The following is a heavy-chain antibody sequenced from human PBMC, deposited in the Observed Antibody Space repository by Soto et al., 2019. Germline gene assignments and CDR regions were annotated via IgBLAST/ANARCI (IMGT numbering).Heavy chain of an antibody. Sequence: PGGSLRLSCAASGFTFSSYSMNWVRQAPGKGLEWVSYISSSSSTIYYADSVKGRFTISRDNAKNSLYLQMNSLRDEDTAVYYCARDRQNNYDFWSGTRRYYYYGMDVWGQGTTVTVSS. CDR1: GFTFSSYS. D-gene: IGHD3-3*01. J-gene: IGHJ6*02. CDR3: ARDRQNNYDFWSGTRRYYYYGMDV. V-gene: IGHV3-48*02. CDR2: ISSSSSTI.